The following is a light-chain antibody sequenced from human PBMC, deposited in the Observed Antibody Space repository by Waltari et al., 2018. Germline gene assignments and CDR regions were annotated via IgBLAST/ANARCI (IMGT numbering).Light chain of an antibody. J-gene: IGLJ3*02. Sequence: QSALTQPASVSGSTGQSITISCTGTSSDVGGYNYVSWYQQHPGKAPKLMIYEVINRPSVVSNRFPGSKSGNTASLTIPGLQAEDEADYYCSSYTSSSTGVFGGGTELTVL. V-gene: IGLV2-14*01. CDR1: SSDVGGYNY. CDR3: SSYTSSSTGV. CDR2: EVI.